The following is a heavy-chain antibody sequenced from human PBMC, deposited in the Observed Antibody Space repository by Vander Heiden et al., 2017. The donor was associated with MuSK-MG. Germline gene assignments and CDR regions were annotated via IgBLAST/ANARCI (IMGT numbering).Heavy chain of an antibody. D-gene: IGHD2-2*01. CDR2: ISDSGKT. V-gene: IGHV4-30-4*01. Sequence: QVQLQESGPGLVKPSPTLSLTCSVSGISISRDDHVGTWARQPPGKGLEGIGYISDSGKTDHNPPLKSRTSMSIDTSKNQFSLKMYSVTGADSAMYYCARGTRCSSDDCYRRDHYFFYMDVWGRGAAVTVSS. CDR3: ARGTRCSSDDCYRRDHYFFYMDV. J-gene: IGHJ6*03. CDR1: GISISRDDHV.